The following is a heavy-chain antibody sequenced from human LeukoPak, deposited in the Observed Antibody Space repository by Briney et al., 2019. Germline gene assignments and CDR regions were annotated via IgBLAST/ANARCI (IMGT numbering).Heavy chain of an antibody. CDR2: INPNSGGT. D-gene: IGHD4-11*01. CDR1: GYTFTGYY. V-gene: IGHV1-2*02. Sequence: EASVKVSCKASGYTFTGYYMHWVRQAPGQGLEWMGWINPNSGGTNYAQKFQGRVTMTRDTSISTAYMELSSLRSDDTAVYFCARDAIVRDYSYSDYWGQGTLVTVSS. J-gene: IGHJ4*02. CDR3: ARDAIVRDYSYSDY.